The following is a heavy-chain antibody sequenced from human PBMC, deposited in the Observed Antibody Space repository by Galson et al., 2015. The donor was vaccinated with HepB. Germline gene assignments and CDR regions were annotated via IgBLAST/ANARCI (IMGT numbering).Heavy chain of an antibody. J-gene: IGHJ6*02. D-gene: IGHD2-15*01. CDR1: GGTFSSYA. Sequence: SVKVSCKASGGTFSSYAISWVRQAPGQGLEWMGEIIPIFGTANYAQKFQGRVTITADESTSTAYMELSSLRSEDTAVYYCARTCGGGSCYDYYGMDVWGQGTTVTVSS. CDR3: ARTCGGGSCYDYYGMDV. CDR2: IIPIFGTA. V-gene: IGHV1-69*13.